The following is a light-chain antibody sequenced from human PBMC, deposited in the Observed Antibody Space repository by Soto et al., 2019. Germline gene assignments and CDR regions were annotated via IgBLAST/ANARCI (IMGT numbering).Light chain of an antibody. CDR1: SSDIGTYNY. V-gene: IGLV2-14*01. CDR2: DIS. J-gene: IGLJ2*01. Sequence: QSVLTQPASVSGSPGQSITISCTGTSSDIGTYNYVSWYQQHPGKAPKLMIYDISTRPSGVSDRFSGSKSGNTASLTISGLQAEDEADYYCSSYTSSSNSVVFGGGTKLNVL. CDR3: SSYTSSSNSVV.